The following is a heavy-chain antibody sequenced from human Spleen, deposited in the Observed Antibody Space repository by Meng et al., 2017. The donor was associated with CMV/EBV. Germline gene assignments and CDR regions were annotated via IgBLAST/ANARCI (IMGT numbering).Heavy chain of an antibody. CDR2: IYPNTGAT. D-gene: IGHD1-26*01. Sequence: ASVKVSCKASGYTFTSYDINWVRQAPGQGLEWMGWIYPNTGATGYAQNFQGRVTMTRDTSISTAYMELSRLRSDDTAVYYCARVGWELLVGDYWGQGTLVTVSS. CDR1: GYTFTSYD. J-gene: IGHJ4*02. CDR3: ARVGWELLVGDY. V-gene: IGHV1-2*02.